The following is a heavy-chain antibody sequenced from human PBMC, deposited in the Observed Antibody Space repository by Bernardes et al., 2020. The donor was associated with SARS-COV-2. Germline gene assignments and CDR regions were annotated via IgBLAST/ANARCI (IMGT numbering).Heavy chain of an antibody. CDR1: GYNFNTQW. Sequence: GESLMISCGGSGYNFNTQWVAWVRQVSGKGLEYMGIIYPGDSETKYGPSFQGRVTISADKSINTVYLQWNRLEASDTAMYYCATSPILSGWPFDHWGQGTLITVSS. CDR2: IYPGDSET. J-gene: IGHJ4*02. D-gene: IGHD6-19*01. V-gene: IGHV5-51*01. CDR3: ATSPILSGWPFDH.